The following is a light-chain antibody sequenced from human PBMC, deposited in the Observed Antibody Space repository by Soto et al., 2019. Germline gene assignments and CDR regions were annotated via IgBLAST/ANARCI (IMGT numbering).Light chain of an antibody. J-gene: IGLJ1*01. Sequence: QCVLTQPASVSGSPGQSITISCTGTSIDVGGYNYVSWYQQHPGKAPKLMIYEVSNRPSGISNRFSGSKSGNTASLTISGLQAEDEADYYCSSYTSSSTLYVFGSGTKLTVL. V-gene: IGLV2-14*01. CDR2: EVS. CDR1: SIDVGGYNY. CDR3: SSYTSSSTLYV.